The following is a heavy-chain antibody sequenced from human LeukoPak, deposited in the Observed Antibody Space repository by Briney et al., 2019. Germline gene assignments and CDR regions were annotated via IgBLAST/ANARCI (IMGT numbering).Heavy chain of an antibody. V-gene: IGHV4-34*01. CDR2: INHSGSA. D-gene: IGHD2-21*02. J-gene: IGHJ1*01. CDR3: ASAVVYGDFRN. Sequence: KASETLSLTCAVYGGSFSRYYWTWIRQPPGKGLEWIGEINHSGSANYNPSLKSRVTMSVDTSKNQFSLNLNSVTAADTAVYYCASAVVYGDFRNWGQGTLVTVSS. CDR1: GGSFSRYY.